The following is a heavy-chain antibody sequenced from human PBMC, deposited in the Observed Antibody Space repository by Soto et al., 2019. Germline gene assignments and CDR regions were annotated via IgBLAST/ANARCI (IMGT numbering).Heavy chain of an antibody. D-gene: IGHD2-2*01. CDR1: GGSFNGYY. CDR3: ASGRNCSSTSCVAEYFQH. J-gene: IGHJ1*01. CDR2: INHSGST. Sequence: SETLSLTCAVYGGSFNGYYWSWIRQPPGKGLEWIGEINHSGSTNYNPSLKSRVTISVDTSKNQFSLKLSSVTAADTAVYYCASGRNCSSTSCVAEYFQHWGQGTLVTVSS. V-gene: IGHV4-34*01.